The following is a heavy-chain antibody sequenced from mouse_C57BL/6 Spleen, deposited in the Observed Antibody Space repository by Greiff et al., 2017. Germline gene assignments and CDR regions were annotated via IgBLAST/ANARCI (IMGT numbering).Heavy chain of an antibody. V-gene: IGHV2-9*01. CDR2: IWGGGST. CDR1: GFSLTSYG. CDR3: AKRGYDYDSSWFAY. D-gene: IGHD2-4*01. Sequence: VQLQQSGPGLVAPSQSLSITCTASGFSLTSYGVDWVRQPPGKGLEWLGVIWGGGSTNYNSAPMPRLSISKDNSKGQVFLKMNSLQTDDTAMYYGAKRGYDYDSSWFAYWGQGTLVTVSA. J-gene: IGHJ3*01.